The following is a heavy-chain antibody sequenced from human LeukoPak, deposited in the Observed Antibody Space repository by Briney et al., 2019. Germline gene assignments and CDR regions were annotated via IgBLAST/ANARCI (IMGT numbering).Heavy chain of an antibody. D-gene: IGHD5-18*01. J-gene: IGHJ4*02. Sequence: GGSLRLSCAASGFTFSSYAMSWVRQAPGKGLEWVSAISGSGGSTYYADSVKGRFTISRDNSKNTLYLQMNSLRAEDTAVYYCAERAWIQLWLAGHYDYWGQGTLVTVSS. V-gene: IGHV3-23*01. CDR3: AERAWIQLWLAGHYDY. CDR1: GFTFSSYA. CDR2: ISGSGGST.